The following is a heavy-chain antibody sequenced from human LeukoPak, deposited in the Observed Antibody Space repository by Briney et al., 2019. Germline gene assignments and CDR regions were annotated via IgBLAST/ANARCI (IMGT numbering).Heavy chain of an antibody. V-gene: IGHV3-30*04. CDR3: ARDQVQLCSSGSCYVIDN. CDR1: GFTFDLYA. J-gene: IGHJ4*02. D-gene: IGHD2-15*01. CDR2: MSYDGSNK. Sequence: QPGGSLRLSCAASGFTFDLYAMHWVRQAPGRGLQWVAVMSYDGSNKYYADSVKGRFTISRDNSQNTLHLQMSSLRVADTAVYYCARDQVQLCSSGSCYVIDNWGPGTLVAVSS.